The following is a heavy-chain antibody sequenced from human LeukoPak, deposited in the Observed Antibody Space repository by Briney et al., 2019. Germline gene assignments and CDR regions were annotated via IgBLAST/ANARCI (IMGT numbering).Heavy chain of an antibody. D-gene: IGHD2-15*01. CDR2: ISWNSGSI. CDR1: GFTFDDYA. CDR3: AKDLKRYCSGGSCYYFDY. Sequence: GRSLRLSCAASGFTFDDYAMHWVRQAPGKGLEWVSGISWNSGSIGYADSVKGRFTTSRDNAKNSLYLQMNSLRAEDTALYYCAKDLKRYCSGGSCYYFDYWGQGTLVTVSS. J-gene: IGHJ4*02. V-gene: IGHV3-9*01.